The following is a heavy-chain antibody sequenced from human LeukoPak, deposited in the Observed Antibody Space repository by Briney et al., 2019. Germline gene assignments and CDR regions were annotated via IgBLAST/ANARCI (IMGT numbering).Heavy chain of an antibody. D-gene: IGHD6-19*01. CDR1: GFTFSSYS. J-gene: IGHJ4*02. V-gene: IGHV3-48*01. CDR3: AKGGGWLYYFDY. Sequence: GGSLRLSCAASGFTFSSYSMNWVRQAPGKGLEWVSYISSSSSTIYYADSVKGRFTISRDNSKNTPYLQMNSLRAEDTAVYYCAKGGGWLYYFDYWGQGTLVTVSS. CDR2: ISSSSSTI.